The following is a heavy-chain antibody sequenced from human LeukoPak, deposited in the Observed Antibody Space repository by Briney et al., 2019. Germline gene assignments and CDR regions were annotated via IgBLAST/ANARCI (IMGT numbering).Heavy chain of an antibody. J-gene: IGHJ4*02. CDR2: ISYDGSNK. V-gene: IGHV3-30*04. D-gene: IGHD3-22*01. CDR3: AREGIPTETYYYDSSGYYQYYFDY. Sequence: GGSLRLSCAASGFTFSSYAMHWVRQAPGKGLEWVAVISYDGSNKYYADSVKGRFTISRDNSKNTLYLQMNSLRAEDTAVYYCAREGIPTETYYYDSSGYYQYYFDYWGRGTLVAVSS. CDR1: GFTFSSYA.